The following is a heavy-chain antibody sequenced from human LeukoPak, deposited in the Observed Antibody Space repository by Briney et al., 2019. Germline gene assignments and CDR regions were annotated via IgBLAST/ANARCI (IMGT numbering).Heavy chain of an antibody. CDR1: GGSFSGYY. D-gene: IGHD3-16*01. J-gene: IGHJ4*02. V-gene: IGHV4-34*01. Sequence: SETLSLTCAVYGGSFSGYYWSWIRQPPGKGLEWIGEINHSGSTNYNPSLKSRVTITVDTSKNQFSLKLSSVTAADTAAYYCTVAGLGVDYWGQGTLVTVSS. CDR3: TVAGLGVDY. CDR2: INHSGST.